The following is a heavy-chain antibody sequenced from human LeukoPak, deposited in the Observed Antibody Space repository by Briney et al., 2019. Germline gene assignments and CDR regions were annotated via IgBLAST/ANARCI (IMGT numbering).Heavy chain of an antibody. CDR2: IKSKTDGGTT. CDR3: TTDFEVPSGSGSYEHFDY. J-gene: IGHJ4*02. V-gene: IGHV3-15*01. CDR1: GFTFSNAW. D-gene: IGHD3-10*01. Sequence: GGSLRLSCAAPGFTFSNAWMSWVRQAPGKGLEWVGRIKSKTDGGTTDYAAPVKGRFTISRDDSKNTPYLQMNSLKTEDTAVYYCTTDFEVPSGSGSYEHFDYWGQGTLVTVSS.